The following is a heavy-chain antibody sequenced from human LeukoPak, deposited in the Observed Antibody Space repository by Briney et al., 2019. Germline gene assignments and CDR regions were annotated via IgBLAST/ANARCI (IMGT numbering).Heavy chain of an antibody. CDR2: ITSSSDYI. J-gene: IGHJ4*02. D-gene: IGHD2-2*01. CDR1: GFTFSTYS. CDR3: TRGEGSYCSSTSCSYYFDY. V-gene: IGHV3-21*01. Sequence: GGSLXLSCAASGFTFSTYSMNWVRQAPGKGPEWVSSITSSSDYIYYADSVKGRFTISRDNAKNSLYLQMNSLRAEDTALYYCTRGEGSYCSSTSCSYYFDYWGQGTLVTVSS.